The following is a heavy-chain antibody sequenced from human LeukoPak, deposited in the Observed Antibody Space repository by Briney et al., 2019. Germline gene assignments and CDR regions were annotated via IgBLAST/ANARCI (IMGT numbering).Heavy chain of an antibody. V-gene: IGHV3-13*04. CDR1: GFTFSTYD. D-gene: IGHD5-18*01. CDR2: IGSAGDT. CDR3: ARGYSSGSLDY. J-gene: IGHJ4*02. Sequence: GGSLRLSCTASGFTFSTYDMHWVRQATGKGLEWVSLIGSAGDTYYLGSVKGRFTISRGNAKKSLFLQMNGLRAGDTAVYYCARGYSSGSLDYWGQGTLVTVSS.